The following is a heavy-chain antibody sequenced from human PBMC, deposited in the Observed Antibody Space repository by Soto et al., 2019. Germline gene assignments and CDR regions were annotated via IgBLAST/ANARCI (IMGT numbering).Heavy chain of an antibody. Sequence: PGESLKRSGKGSGYSLAGYWITWVRQKPGKGLEWMGRIDPSGSQTYYSPSFRGHVTISATKSITTVFLQWSSLRASDTAMYYCARQIYDSDTGPNFQYYFDSWGQGTPVTVSS. CDR2: IDPSGSQT. CDR3: ARQIYDSDTGPNFQYYFDS. D-gene: IGHD3-22*01. V-gene: IGHV5-10-1*01. J-gene: IGHJ4*02. CDR1: GYSLAGYW.